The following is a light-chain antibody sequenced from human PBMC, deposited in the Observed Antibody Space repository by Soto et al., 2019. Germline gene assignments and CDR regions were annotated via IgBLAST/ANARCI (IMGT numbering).Light chain of an antibody. Sequence: QSALTQPASVSGSPGQSITISCTGTRSDVGGYNYVSWYQQHPGKAPKLMIYDVSNRPSGVSNRFSGSKSANTASLTISGLQAGDEADYYCSSYTSSSTRVFGGGTKVTVL. CDR2: DVS. CDR3: SSYTSSSTRV. J-gene: IGLJ2*01. CDR1: RSDVGGYNY. V-gene: IGLV2-14*03.